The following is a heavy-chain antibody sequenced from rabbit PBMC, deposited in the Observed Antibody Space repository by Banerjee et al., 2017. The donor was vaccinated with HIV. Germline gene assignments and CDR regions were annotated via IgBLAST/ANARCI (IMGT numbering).Heavy chain of an antibody. D-gene: IGHD8-1*01. V-gene: IGHV1S40*01. Sequence: QSLEESGGDLVKPGASLTLTCTASGFTLSGYYMYWVRQAPGKGLEWIACIYTGSSGNSYYASWAKGRFTISETSSTTVTLQMTSLTAADTATYFCARYGGNSYGMDLWGPGTLVTVS. CDR3: ARYGGNSYGMDL. J-gene: IGHJ6*01. CDR2: IYTGSSGNS. CDR1: GFTLSGYY.